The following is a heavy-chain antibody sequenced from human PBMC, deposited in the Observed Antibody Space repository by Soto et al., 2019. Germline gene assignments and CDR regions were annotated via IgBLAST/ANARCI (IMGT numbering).Heavy chain of an antibody. CDR3: AIGDDPDQ. J-gene: IGHJ4*02. D-gene: IGHD3-3*01. Sequence: SETRSLDCGVIEECFREWYWTWIRQPPGKGLEWVGEVNHSGTTNLNPALKSRLSISLDTSKEQFSLKLSSVTAADTAVYYCAIGDDPDQWALGMMVTVSS. CDR2: VNHSGTT. CDR1: EECFREWY. V-gene: IGHV4-34*01.